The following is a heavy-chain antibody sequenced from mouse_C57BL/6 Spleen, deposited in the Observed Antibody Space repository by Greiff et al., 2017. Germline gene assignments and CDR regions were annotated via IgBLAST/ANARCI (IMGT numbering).Heavy chain of an antibody. D-gene: IGHD1-1*01. CDR1: GYTFTSYT. V-gene: IGHV1-4*01. J-gene: IGHJ4*01. CDR3: ARRVDYYGSSDYYAMDY. CDR2: INPSSGYT. Sequence: VKLMESGAELARPGASVKMSCKASGYTFTSYTMHWVKQRPGQGLEWIGYINPSSGYTKYDQKFKDKATLTADKSSSTAYMQLSSLTSEDSAVYYCARRVDYYGSSDYYAMDYWGQGTSVTVSS.